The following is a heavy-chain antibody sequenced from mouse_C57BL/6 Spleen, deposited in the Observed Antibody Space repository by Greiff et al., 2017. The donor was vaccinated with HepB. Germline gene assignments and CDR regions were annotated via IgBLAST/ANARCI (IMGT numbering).Heavy chain of an antibody. J-gene: IGHJ4*01. CDR3: AGGYDGRYYAMDY. CDR1: GYTFTSYW. D-gene: IGHD2-2*01. V-gene: IGHV1-53*01. Sequence: QVHVKQPGTELVKPGASVKLSCKASGYTFTSYWIHWVKQRPGQGLEWIGNINPSNGGTNYNEKFKSKATLTVDQSSSTAYMQLSSLTSEDSAVYYCAGGYDGRYYAMDYWGQGTSVTVSS. CDR2: INPSNGGT.